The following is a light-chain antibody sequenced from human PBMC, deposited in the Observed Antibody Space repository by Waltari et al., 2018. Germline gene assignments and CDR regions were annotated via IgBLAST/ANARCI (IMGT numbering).Light chain of an antibody. CDR3: LKRAGGPL. CDR1: QSVNKY. CDR2: GAS. V-gene: IGKV3-11*01. Sequence: EIVLTQSPATLSLSPGESATLSCRASQSVNKYLDWFQQKPGQAPRLLIYGASNRAAGIPARFSGSGSGTDFTLTISSLEPEDFAVYYCLKRAGGPLFGGRTKVE. J-gene: IGKJ4*01.